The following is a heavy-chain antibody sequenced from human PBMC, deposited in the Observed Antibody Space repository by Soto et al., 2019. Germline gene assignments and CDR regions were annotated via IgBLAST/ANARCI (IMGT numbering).Heavy chain of an antibody. D-gene: IGHD5-12*01. CDR1: GGSIRSSSYY. CDR3: ARHRERSCSGSDWTAPDY. J-gene: IGHJ4*02. Sequence: SETLSLTCTVSGGSIRSSSYYWGWIRQPPGKGLEWIGSIYYSGSTYYNLSLKSRVTISIDTSKNQFSLKLSSVTAADRAVYYCARHRERSCSGSDWTAPDYWGQGTLVTVSS. CDR2: IYYSGST. V-gene: IGHV4-39*01.